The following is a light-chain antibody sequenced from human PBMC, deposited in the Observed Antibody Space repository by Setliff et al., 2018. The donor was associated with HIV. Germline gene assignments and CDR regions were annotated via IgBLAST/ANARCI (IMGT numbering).Light chain of an antibody. CDR2: DVS. J-gene: IGLJ1*01. Sequence: QSALAQPASVSGSPGQSITISCTGTSSDVGGYNYVSWYQLHPGKAPKLMIFDVSERPSEVSNRFSGSKSGNTASLTISGLQAEDEANYYCLSHTSRSTYVFGTGTKVTVL. CDR1: SSDVGGYNY. CDR3: LSHTSRSTYV. V-gene: IGLV2-14*03.